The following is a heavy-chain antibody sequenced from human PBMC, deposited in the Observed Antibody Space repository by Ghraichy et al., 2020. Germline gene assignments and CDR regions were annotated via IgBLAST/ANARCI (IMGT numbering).Heavy chain of an antibody. J-gene: IGHJ2*01. V-gene: IGHV5-51*01. CDR3: ARFGETHDYGDYNWYFDL. CDR1: GYSFTSYW. D-gene: IGHD4-17*01. CDR2: IYPGDSDT. Sequence: GESLNISCKGSGYSFTSYWIGWVRQMPGKGLEWMGIIYPGDSDTRYSPSFQGQVTISADKSISTAYLQWSSLKASDTAMYYCARFGETHDYGDYNWYFDLWGRGTLVTVSS.